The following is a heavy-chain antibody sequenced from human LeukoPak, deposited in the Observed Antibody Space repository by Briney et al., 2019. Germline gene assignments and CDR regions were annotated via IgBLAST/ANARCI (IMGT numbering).Heavy chain of an antibody. Sequence: GGSLRLSCAASGFTFSSYSMNWLRQAPGKGLEWVSSISSSSSYIYYADSVKGRFTISRDNAKNSLYLQMNSLRAEDTAVYYCAREIAVAGTGGFDYWGQGTLVTVSS. V-gene: IGHV3-21*01. CDR2: ISSSSSYI. J-gene: IGHJ4*02. CDR3: AREIAVAGTGGFDY. D-gene: IGHD6-19*01. CDR1: GFTFSSYS.